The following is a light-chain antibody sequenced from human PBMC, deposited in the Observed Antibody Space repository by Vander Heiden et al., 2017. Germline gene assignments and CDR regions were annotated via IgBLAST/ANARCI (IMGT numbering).Light chain of an antibody. CDR2: GNS. J-gene: IGLJ1*01. Sequence: QSVLTQPPSVSGAPGQRVTLSCPGGSSNIGAGYDVHWYQQLPGTAPKLLIYGNSNRPSGVPDRFSGSKSGTSASLAITGLQAEDEADYYCQSYDSSLSGYVFGTGTKVTVL. CDR1: SSNIGAGYD. CDR3: QSYDSSLSGYV. V-gene: IGLV1-40*01.